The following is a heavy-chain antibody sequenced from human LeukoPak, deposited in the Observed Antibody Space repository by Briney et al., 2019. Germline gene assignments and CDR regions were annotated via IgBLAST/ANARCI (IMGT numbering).Heavy chain of an antibody. J-gene: IGHJ6*02. CDR3: AREGRSGYALFSKYYFYGLDV. D-gene: IGHD5-12*01. Sequence: GGSLTLSCVASGFTFSSDWMHWVRQAPGKGLVWVSRIYSDGSRTSYADSVKGRFTISRDNGKQTLYLQMNSLTAEDTAVYYCAREGRSGYALFSKYYFYGLDVWGQGTTVTVSS. V-gene: IGHV3-74*01. CDR2: IYSDGSRT. CDR1: GFTFSSDW.